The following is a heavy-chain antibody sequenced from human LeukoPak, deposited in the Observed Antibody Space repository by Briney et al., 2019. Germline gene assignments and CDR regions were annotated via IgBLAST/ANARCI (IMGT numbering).Heavy chain of an antibody. Sequence: PSQTLSLTCTVSGGSISSGSYYWSWIRQPAGKGLEWIGRIYTSGSTNYNPSLKSRVTISVDTSKNQFSLKLSSVTAADTAVYYCASESRSPFHYYGSGVYGAFDIWGQGAMVTVSS. CDR1: GGSISSGSYY. V-gene: IGHV4-61*02. J-gene: IGHJ3*02. CDR2: IYTSGST. CDR3: ASESRSPFHYYGSGVYGAFDI. D-gene: IGHD3-10*01.